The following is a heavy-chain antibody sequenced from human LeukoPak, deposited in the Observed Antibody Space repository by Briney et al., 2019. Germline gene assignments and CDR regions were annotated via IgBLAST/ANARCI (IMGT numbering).Heavy chain of an antibody. J-gene: IGHJ5*02. CDR2: IIPIFGTA. V-gene: IGHV1-69*06. D-gene: IGHD4-17*01. CDR3: ARDGDYGDYVGNWFDP. Sequence: AVKVSCQASGGIFSSYAIRWVRQAPGQGLEWMGGIIPIFGTANYAQKFQGRVTITADKSTSTAYMELSRLRSEDTAVYYCARDGDYGDYVGNWFDPWGQGTLVTVSS. CDR1: GGIFSSYA.